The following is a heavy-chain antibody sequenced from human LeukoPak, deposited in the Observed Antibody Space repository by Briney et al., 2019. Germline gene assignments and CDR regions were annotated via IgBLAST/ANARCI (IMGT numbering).Heavy chain of an antibody. CDR3: ARDLTHRRNYDNSGYQIVPAF. Sequence: EASVKVSCKASGYTFTSYYMHWVRQAPGQGLEWMGKINPSDGSTRYAQKFQGRVTMTTDTSTSTAYMELRSLRSDDTAVYYCARDLTHRRNYDNSGYQIVPAFWGQGTLVTVSS. J-gene: IGHJ4*02. V-gene: IGHV1-46*01. D-gene: IGHD3-22*01. CDR1: GYTFTSYY. CDR2: INPSDGST.